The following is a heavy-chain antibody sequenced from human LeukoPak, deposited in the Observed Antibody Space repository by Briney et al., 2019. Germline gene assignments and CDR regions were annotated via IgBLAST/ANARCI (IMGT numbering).Heavy chain of an antibody. CDR1: GFTFSSYN. CDR3: TRDSSYGSGSYPPLRY. Sequence: PGGPLRLSCAASGFTFSSYNMNWVRQAPGKGLEWLSYISSSSTTIYYADSVKGRFTISRDNAKNSLYLQMNSLRAEDTAVYYCTRDSSYGSGSYPPLRYWGQGTLVTVSS. J-gene: IGHJ4*02. V-gene: IGHV3-48*04. D-gene: IGHD3-10*01. CDR2: ISSSSTTI.